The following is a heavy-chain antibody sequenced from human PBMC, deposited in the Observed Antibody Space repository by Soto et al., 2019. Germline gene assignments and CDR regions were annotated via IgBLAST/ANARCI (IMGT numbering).Heavy chain of an antibody. D-gene: IGHD3-16*01. Sequence: PSETLSLTCTVSGGSISSGDYYWSWIRQPPGKGLEWIGYIYYSGSTYYNPSLKSRVTISVDTSKNQFSLKLSSVTAADTAVYYCARAPTYTTQSPKFWFDYWGQGTLVTVSS. CDR1: GGSISSGDYY. CDR2: IYYSGST. V-gene: IGHV4-30-4*01. J-gene: IGHJ4*02. CDR3: ARAPTYTTQSPKFWFDY.